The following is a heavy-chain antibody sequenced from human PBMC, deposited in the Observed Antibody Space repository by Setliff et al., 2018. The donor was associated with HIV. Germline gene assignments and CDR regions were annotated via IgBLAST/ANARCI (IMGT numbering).Heavy chain of an antibody. Sequence: SVKVSCKASGDTFSSYDISWVRQAPGQGLEWMGGIIPVLGLSYYAQNFQGRVTITADESTSTAYMELSSLRSEDTAVYYCASYSGSYYFILHYWGQGTLVTVSS. CDR2: IIPVLGLS. V-gene: IGHV1-69*10. CDR1: GDTFSSYD. D-gene: IGHD1-26*01. CDR3: ASYSGSYYFILHY. J-gene: IGHJ4*02.